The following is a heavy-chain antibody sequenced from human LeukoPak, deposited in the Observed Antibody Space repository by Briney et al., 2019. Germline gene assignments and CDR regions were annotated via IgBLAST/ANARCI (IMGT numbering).Heavy chain of an antibody. CDR3: ARGGGGYVGFDY. Sequence: PGGSLRLPCAASGFTFSKYWMSWVRQAPGKGLEWVANIKQDGSEKYYVDSVKGQFTISRDNAKNSLYLQMNSLRAEDTAVYHCARGGGGYVGFDYWGQGTLVTVSS. V-gene: IGHV3-7*03. D-gene: IGHD5-12*01. J-gene: IGHJ4*02. CDR2: IKQDGSEK. CDR1: GFTFSKYW.